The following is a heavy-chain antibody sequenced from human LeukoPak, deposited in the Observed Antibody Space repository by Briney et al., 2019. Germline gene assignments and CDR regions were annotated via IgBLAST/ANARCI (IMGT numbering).Heavy chain of an antibody. J-gene: IGHJ3*02. V-gene: IGHV1-18*01. CDR1: GYTFTSYG. Sequence: ASVKVSCKASGYTFTSYGISWVRQAPGQGLEWMGWISAYNGNTKYAQSLQDRVTMTTDTSTSTAYMELRSLISDDTAVYYCASVSERGYSYGYRAFDIWGQGTMVTVSS. D-gene: IGHD5-18*01. CDR3: ASVSERGYSYGYRAFDI. CDR2: ISAYNGNT.